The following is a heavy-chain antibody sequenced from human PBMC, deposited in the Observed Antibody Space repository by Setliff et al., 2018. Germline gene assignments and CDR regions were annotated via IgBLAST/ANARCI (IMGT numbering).Heavy chain of an antibody. CDR1: GITFSSYA. CDR2: ISYDGSNK. D-gene: IGHD4-17*01. V-gene: IGHV3-30*01. CDR3: AKVGDYGGEYYYYYYYMDV. J-gene: IGHJ6*03. Sequence: GGSLRLSCAASGITFSSYAMHWVRQAPGKGLEWVAVISYDGSNKYYADSVKGRFTISRDNSKNTLYLQMNSLRAEDTAVYYCAKVGDYGGEYYYYYYYMDVWGKGTTVTVSS.